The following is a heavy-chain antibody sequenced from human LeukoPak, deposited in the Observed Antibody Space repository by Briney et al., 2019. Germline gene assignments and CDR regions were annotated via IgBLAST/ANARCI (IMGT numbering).Heavy chain of an antibody. CDR1: GYTFASHW. V-gene: IGHV5-51*01. Sequence: GESLKISCKGSGYTFASHWIGWVRQMPGKGLEWMGVIYPRDSDTRYSPSFQGQVSISADKSISTAYLQWGSLKASDTATYYCARPALYCSSTVCPPYMDVWGEGTTVTVSS. D-gene: IGHD2-2*01. CDR3: ARPALYCSSTVCPPYMDV. CDR2: IYPRDSDT. J-gene: IGHJ6*03.